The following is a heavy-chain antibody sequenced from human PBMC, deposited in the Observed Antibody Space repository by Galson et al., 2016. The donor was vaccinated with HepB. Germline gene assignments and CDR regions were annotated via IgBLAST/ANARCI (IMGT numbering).Heavy chain of an antibody. Sequence: SLRLSCAASGFTFYTFTMHWVRQSPGKGPECVAAITFDGSYRHYADSVRGRFTISRDNPRNTLYLQMDSLTTEDTAVYYCARGEIGTTLDWGQGALVTVSS. D-gene: IGHD4-23*01. CDR3: ARGEIGTTLD. CDR2: ITFDGSYR. V-gene: IGHV3-30-3*01. J-gene: IGHJ4*02. CDR1: GFTFYTFT.